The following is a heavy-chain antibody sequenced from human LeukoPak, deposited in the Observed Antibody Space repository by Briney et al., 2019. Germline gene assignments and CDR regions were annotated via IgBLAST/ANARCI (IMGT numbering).Heavy chain of an antibody. CDR1: GFTFSSYG. CDR2: ISGSGGST. D-gene: IGHD3-10*01. CDR3: AKSVGYYFGSGSYPYYFDY. V-gene: IGHV3-23*01. Sequence: GGSLRLSCAASGFTFSSYGMSWVRQAPGKGLEWVSAISGSGGSTYYADSVKGRFTISRDNSKSTLYLQMNSLRAEDTAVYYCAKSVGYYFGSGSYPYYFDYWGQGTLVTVSS. J-gene: IGHJ4*02.